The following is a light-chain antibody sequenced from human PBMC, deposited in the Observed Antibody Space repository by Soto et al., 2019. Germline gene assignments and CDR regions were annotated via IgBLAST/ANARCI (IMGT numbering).Light chain of an antibody. J-gene: IGKJ1*01. Sequence: EIVMTQSPSTLSVSPLERATLSCRASQSVSSNLAWYQQKPGQAPRLLIYGASTRATGIPARFSGSGSGTKFTLTISSLQSEDFAVYYCQQYNNWPETVGQGTKVDSK. CDR1: QSVSSN. CDR2: GAS. V-gene: IGKV3-15*01. CDR3: QQYNNWPET.